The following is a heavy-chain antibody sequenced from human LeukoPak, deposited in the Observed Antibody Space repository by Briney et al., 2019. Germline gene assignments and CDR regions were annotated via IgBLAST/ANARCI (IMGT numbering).Heavy chain of an antibody. D-gene: IGHD3-22*01. CDR1: GGSISSYY. V-gene: IGHV4-59*01. J-gene: IGHJ5*02. CDR2: IYYSGST. Sequence: SETLSLTCTVSGGSISSYYWSWIRQPPGKGLEWIGYIYYSGSTNYSPSLKSRVTISVDTSKNQFSLKLSSVTAADTAVYYCARADSSGYIFGFDPWGQGTLVTVSS. CDR3: ARADSSGYIFGFDP.